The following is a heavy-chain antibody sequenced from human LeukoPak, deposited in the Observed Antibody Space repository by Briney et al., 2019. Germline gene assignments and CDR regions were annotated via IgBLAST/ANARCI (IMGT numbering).Heavy chain of an antibody. J-gene: IGHJ4*02. CDR2: VSPPGGGT. Sequence: GGSLRLSCAASGFTFSNHGMNWVRQAPGKGLEWLSGVSPPGGGTYYADSVKGRFTISRDDSKNTLSLQMNSLRVEDTAVYHCARDLAWGAFDYRGQGTLVTVSS. CDR1: GFTFSNHG. CDR3: ARDLAWGAFDY. V-gene: IGHV3-23*01. D-gene: IGHD7-27*01.